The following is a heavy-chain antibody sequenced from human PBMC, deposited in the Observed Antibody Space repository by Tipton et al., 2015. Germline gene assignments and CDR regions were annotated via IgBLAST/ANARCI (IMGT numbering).Heavy chain of an antibody. V-gene: IGHV4-59*01. D-gene: IGHD1-26*01. Sequence: TLSLTCTVSGGSFSDYYWSWIRQSPGEGLEWIGYIYYSGSTNYNPSLRSRVAMSMDTSKNQFSLKLSSVIAADTAVYYCAKDSREHWRNYYYYYYTMDVWGQGTTVTVSS. CDR2: IYYSGST. J-gene: IGHJ6*02. CDR3: AKDSREHWRNYYYYYYTMDV. CDR1: GGSFSDYY.